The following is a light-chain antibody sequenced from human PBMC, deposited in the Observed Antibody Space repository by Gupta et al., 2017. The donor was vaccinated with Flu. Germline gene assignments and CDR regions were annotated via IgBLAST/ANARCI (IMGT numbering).Light chain of an antibody. CDR1: QSVSNSY. V-gene: IGKV3-20*01. CDR2: GAS. Sequence: PGTLSLSPGERATLSCRASQSVSNSYLAWYQQKPGQAPRLLIYGASSRATGIPDRFSDSGSGTDFTLTISRLDPEDFAVYYCQQYASSRTFGQGTKVEIK. CDR3: QQYASSRT. J-gene: IGKJ1*01.